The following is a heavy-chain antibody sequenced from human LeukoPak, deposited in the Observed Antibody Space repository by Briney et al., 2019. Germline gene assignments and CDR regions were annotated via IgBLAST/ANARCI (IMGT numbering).Heavy chain of an antibody. Sequence: GGSLRLSCAASGFIFSNYEINWVRQAPGKGLEWVSYITSDGTNMFYADSVKGRFTISRDNAKNSLYLQMNSLRAEDTAVYYCARDLMGIAYRGAFYYWGQGTLVTVSS. CDR1: GFIFSNYE. V-gene: IGHV3-48*03. CDR2: ITSDGTNM. D-gene: IGHD6-13*01. J-gene: IGHJ4*02. CDR3: ARDLMGIAYRGAFYY.